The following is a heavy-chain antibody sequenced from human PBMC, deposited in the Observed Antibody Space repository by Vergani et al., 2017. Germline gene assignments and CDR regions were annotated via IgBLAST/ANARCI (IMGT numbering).Heavy chain of an antibody. CDR1: GGTFSSYA. CDR2: IIPIFGTA. D-gene: IGHD2-2*01. J-gene: IGHJ3*02. CDR3: ARSSVIVVVPAATPDAFDI. V-gene: IGHV1-69*01. Sequence: QVQLVQSGAEVKKPGCSVKVSCKASGGTFSSYAISWVRQAPGQGLEWMGGIIPIFGTANYAQKFQGRVTITADESTSTAYMELSSLRSEDTAVYYCARSSVIVVVPAATPDAFDIWGQGTMVTVSS.